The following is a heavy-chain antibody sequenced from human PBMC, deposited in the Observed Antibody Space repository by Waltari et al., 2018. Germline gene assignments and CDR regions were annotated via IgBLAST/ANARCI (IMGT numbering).Heavy chain of an antibody. V-gene: IGHV1-69*01. D-gene: IGHD2-21*02. J-gene: IGHJ3*02. CDR1: GGTFSSYA. CDR3: ATGGWAYCGGDCYSRDAFDI. CDR2: IIPIFGTA. Sequence: QVQLVQSGAEVKKPGSSVKVSCKASGGTFSSYAISWLRQAPGQGLEWMGGIIPIFGTANYAQKFQGRVTITADESTSTAYMELSSLRSEDTAVYYCATGGWAYCGGDCYSRDAFDIWGQGTMVTVSS.